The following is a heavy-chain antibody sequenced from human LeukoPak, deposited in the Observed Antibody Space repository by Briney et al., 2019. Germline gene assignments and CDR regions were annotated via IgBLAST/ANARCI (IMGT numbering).Heavy chain of an antibody. CDR1: GFTFSSYG. CDR2: IRYDGSNK. J-gene: IGHJ1*01. V-gene: IGHV3-30*02. D-gene: IGHD2-2*01. CDR3: AKDLHDCSSTSCYGGYFQH. Sequence: GGSLRLSCAASGFTFSSYGMHWVRQAPGKGLKGVAFIRYDGSNKYYADSVKGRFTISRDNSKNTLYLQMNSLRAEDTAVYYCAKDLHDCSSTSCYGGYFQHWGQGTLVTVSS.